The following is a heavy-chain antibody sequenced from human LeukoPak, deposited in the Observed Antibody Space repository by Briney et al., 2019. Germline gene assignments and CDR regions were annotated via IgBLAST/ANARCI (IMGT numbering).Heavy chain of an antibody. Sequence: GGSLRLSCAASGFTFSSYVMRWVRQAPGKGLEYVSVITSNGGTTYYANSVKGRFTISRDNSRNTLYLQMGSLRAEDTAVYYCARDGLKFWGQGTLVTVSS. CDR2: ITSNGGTT. V-gene: IGHV3-64*01. CDR1: GFTFSSYV. D-gene: IGHD5/OR15-5a*01. J-gene: IGHJ4*02. CDR3: ARDGLKF.